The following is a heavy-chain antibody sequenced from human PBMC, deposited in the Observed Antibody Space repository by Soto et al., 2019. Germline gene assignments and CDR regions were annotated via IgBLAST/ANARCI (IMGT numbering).Heavy chain of an antibody. CDR2: IYPDDSDT. CDR1: GYSFSNFW. D-gene: IGHD2-8*02. J-gene: IGHJ4*02. V-gene: IGHV5-51*01. CDR3: ASSVLVTSTMNYFDL. Sequence: GESLKISCQASGYSFSNFWIAWVRQMPGEGLEWLGIIYPDDSDTRYSPSFLGQVTISADKSIKTTDLQWSSLKDSDTAIYFCASSVLVTSTMNYFDLWGQGTLVTVSS.